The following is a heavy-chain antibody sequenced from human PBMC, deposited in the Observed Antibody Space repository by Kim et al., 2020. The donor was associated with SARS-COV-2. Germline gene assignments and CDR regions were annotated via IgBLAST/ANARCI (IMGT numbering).Heavy chain of an antibody. CDR3: AKDKAYSRAADDYYGMDV. CDR1: GFTFDDYA. D-gene: IGHD6-13*01. CDR2: ISWDGGST. J-gene: IGHJ6*02. V-gene: IGHV3-43D*03. Sequence: GGSLRLSCAASGFTFDDYAMHWVRQAPGKGLEWVSLISWDGGSTYYADSVKGRFTISRDNSKNSLYLQMNSLRAEDTALYYCAKDKAYSRAADDYYGMDVWGQGTTVTVSS.